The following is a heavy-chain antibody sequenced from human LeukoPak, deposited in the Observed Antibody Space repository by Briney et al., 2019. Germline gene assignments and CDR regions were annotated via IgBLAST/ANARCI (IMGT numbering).Heavy chain of an antibody. CDR1: GFTFSSYG. CDR3: ARVDYYCSGPYYYYGMDV. CDR2: IWYDGSNK. Sequence: GGSLRLSCAASGFTFSSYGMHWVRQAPGTGLEWVAVIWYDGSNKYYADSVKGRFTISRDNSKNTLYLQMNSLRAEDTAVYYCARVDYYCSGPYYYYGMDVWGKGTTVTVSS. D-gene: IGHD3-10*01. V-gene: IGHV3-33*01. J-gene: IGHJ6*04.